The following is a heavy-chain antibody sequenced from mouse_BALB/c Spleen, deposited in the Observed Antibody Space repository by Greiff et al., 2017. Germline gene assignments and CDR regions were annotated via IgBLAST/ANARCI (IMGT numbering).Heavy chain of an antibody. J-gene: IGHJ3*01. CDR1: GFSLTSYG. Sequence: VKLMESGPGLVAPSQSLSITCTVSGFSLTSYGVHWVRQPPGKGLEWLGVIWAGGSTNYNSALMSRLSISKDNSKSQVFLKMNSLQTDDTAMYYCARDRGYYYGSSYPYWGQGTLVTVSA. CDR3: ARDRGYYYGSSYPY. CDR2: IWAGGST. D-gene: IGHD1-1*01. V-gene: IGHV2-9*02.